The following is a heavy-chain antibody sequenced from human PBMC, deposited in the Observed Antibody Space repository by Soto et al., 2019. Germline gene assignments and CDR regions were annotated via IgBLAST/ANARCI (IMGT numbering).Heavy chain of an antibody. V-gene: IGHV4-39*01. J-gene: IGHJ6*02. CDR3: ARRLTMVRGVIRYYGMDV. CDR2: IYYSGST. Sequence: SETLSLTCTVSGGSISSSSYYWGWIRQPPEKRLEWIGSIYYSGSTYYNPSLKSRVTISVDTSKNHFSLKLSSVTAADTAVFYCARRLTMVRGVIRYYGMDVWGQGTTVTVS. CDR1: GGSISSSSYY. D-gene: IGHD3-10*01.